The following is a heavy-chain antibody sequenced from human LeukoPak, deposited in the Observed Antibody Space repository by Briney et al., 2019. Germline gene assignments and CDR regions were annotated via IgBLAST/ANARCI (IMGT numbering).Heavy chain of an antibody. CDR2: ISAYNGNT. CDR3: SRPGIPVGRHYPFDY. D-gene: IGHD6-19*01. CDR1: GFTFTSYG. Sequence: GASVKVSCKTSGFTFTSYGISWLRQAPGQGLEWLGLISAYNGNTNYAQTIRGRVTMTTDTATSTAYMELRSLRSDDTAVYYCSRPGIPVGRHYPFDYWGQGTLVTVSS. J-gene: IGHJ4*02. V-gene: IGHV1-18*01.